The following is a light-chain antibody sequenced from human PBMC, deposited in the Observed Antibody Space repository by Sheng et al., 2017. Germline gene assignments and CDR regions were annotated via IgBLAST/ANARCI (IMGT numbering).Light chain of an antibody. J-gene: IGLJ1*01. CDR2: DVF. V-gene: IGLV2-14*03. Sequence: QSALTQPASVSGSPGQSITISCTGTSSDVGNYHYVSWYQQHPGKAPKLMIYDVFNRPSGVSNRFSGSKSGNTASLTISGLQAEDEADYYCNSFSTSITGYVFGTGTKVTVL. CDR1: SSDVGNYHY. CDR3: NSFSTSITGYV.